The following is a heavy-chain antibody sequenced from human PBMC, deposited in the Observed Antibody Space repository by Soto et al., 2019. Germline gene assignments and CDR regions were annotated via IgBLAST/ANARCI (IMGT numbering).Heavy chain of an antibody. Sequence: SETLSLTCTVSGGSISSYYWSWIRQPPGKGLEWIGYIYYSGSTNYNPSLKSRVTISVDTSKNQFSLKLSSVTAADTAVYYCARRVIPGRDSSSSRSQNWFDPWGKGTLVTVSS. CDR2: IYYSGST. D-gene: IGHD6-6*01. J-gene: IGHJ5*02. CDR1: GGSISSYY. CDR3: ARRVIPGRDSSSSRSQNWFDP. V-gene: IGHV4-59*01.